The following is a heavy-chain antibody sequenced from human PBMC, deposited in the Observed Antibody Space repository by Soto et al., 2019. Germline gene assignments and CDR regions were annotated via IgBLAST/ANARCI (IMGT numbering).Heavy chain of an antibody. CDR1: GFTVSSNY. D-gene: IGHD3-3*01. CDR3: AKGSNYDHDAFDI. V-gene: IGHV3-66*01. Sequence: GSLRLSCAASGFTVSSNYMSWVRQAPGKGLQWVSVIYSGGSTYYADSVKGRFTISRDNSKNTLYLQMNSLRAEDTAVYYCAKGSNYDHDAFDIWGQGTMVTVSS. J-gene: IGHJ3*02. CDR2: IYSGGST.